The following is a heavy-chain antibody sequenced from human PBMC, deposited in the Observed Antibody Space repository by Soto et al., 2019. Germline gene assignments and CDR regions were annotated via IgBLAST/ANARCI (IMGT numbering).Heavy chain of an antibody. CDR3: ARGGIVVVVAATWDAFDI. J-gene: IGHJ3*02. V-gene: IGHV1-69*12. CDR2: IIPIFGTA. D-gene: IGHD2-15*01. CDR1: GGTFSSYA. Sequence: QVQLVQSGAEVKKPGSSVKVSCKASGGTFSSYAISWVRQAPGQGPEWMGGIIPIFGTASYAQKFQGRVTITADESTSTAYMELSSLRYEDTAVYYCARGGIVVVVAATWDAFDILGQGTMVTVSS.